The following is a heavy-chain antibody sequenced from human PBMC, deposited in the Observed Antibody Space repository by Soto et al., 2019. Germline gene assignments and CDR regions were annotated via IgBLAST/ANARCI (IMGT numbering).Heavy chain of an antibody. J-gene: IGHJ6*02. CDR2: IWYDGSNK. V-gene: IGHV3-33*01. D-gene: IGHD2-2*01. CDR3: ARDRYCISTSCLYGMDV. CDR1: GFTFSSYG. Sequence: QVQLVESGGGVVQPGRSLRLSCAASGFTFSSYGMHWVRQAPGKGLEWVAVIWYDGSNKYYADSVKGRFTISRDNSKNXXYLQMNSLRAEDTAVYYCARDRYCISTSCLYGMDVWGQGTTVTVSS.